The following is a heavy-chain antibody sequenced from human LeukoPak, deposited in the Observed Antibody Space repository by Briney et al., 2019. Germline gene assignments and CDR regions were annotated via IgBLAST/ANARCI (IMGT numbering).Heavy chain of an antibody. J-gene: IGHJ4*02. D-gene: IGHD6-19*01. CDR3: ARDLGYSSGWYEGGGDY. V-gene: IGHV1-69*06. CDR2: IIPIFGTA. CDR1: GGTFSSYA. Sequence: SVKVSCKASGGTFSSYAISWVRQAPGQGLEWMGGIIPIFGTANYAQKFQGRVTITADKSTSAAYMELSSLRSEDTAVYYCARDLGYSSGWYEGGGDYWGQGTLVTVSS.